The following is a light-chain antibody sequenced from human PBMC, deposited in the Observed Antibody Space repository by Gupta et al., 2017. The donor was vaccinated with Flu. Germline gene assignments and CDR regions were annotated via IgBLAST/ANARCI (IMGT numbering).Light chain of an antibody. CDR3: HKSYSTPT. CDR1: QSISSY. V-gene: IGKV1-39*01. J-gene: IGKJ4*01. CDR2: AAS. Sequence: DFQMTQSPSSFSSSVGDTVTITCRGSQSISSYLHWYQQKPGKAPKLLISAASSLQRGVPSRLSVCGSWTDFTLTISTLQPADVATYYCHKSYSTPTFGQGTKVEIK.